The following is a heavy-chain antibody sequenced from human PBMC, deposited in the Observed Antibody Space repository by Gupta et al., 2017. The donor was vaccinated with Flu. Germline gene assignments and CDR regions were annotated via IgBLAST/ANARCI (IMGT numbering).Heavy chain of an antibody. V-gene: IGHV3-23*01. CDR3: AKDRLGYCSGGRCYWDAFDI. CDR2: ISGTGGST. Sequence: VRQAPGKGVEWVSVISGTGGSTYYADSVKGRFSISRDNSKNTLYLQMNSLRAEDTAVYYCAKDRLGYCSGGRCYWDAFDIWGQGTKVTVSS. D-gene: IGHD2-15*01. J-gene: IGHJ3*02.